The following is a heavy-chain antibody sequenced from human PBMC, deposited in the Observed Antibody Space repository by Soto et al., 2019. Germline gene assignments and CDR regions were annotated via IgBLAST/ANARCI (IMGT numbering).Heavy chain of an antibody. D-gene: IGHD3-3*02. Sequence: QVQLVQSGAEVKKPGASVKVSCKASGYTFTSYGISWVRQAPGQGLEWMGWISAYNGNTNYAQKLQGRVTMTTDTSTSTAYMELRSMRYDDTAVYYCARVPHFWSGWAYYYYGMDVWGQGTTVTVSS. V-gene: IGHV1-18*04. CDR3: ARVPHFWSGWAYYYYGMDV. J-gene: IGHJ6*02. CDR1: GYTFTSYG. CDR2: ISAYNGNT.